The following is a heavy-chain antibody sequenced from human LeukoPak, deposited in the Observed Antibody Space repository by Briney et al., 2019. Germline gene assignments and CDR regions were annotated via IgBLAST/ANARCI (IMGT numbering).Heavy chain of an antibody. J-gene: IGHJ4*02. Sequence: GGSLRLSCAASGFTFISYAMSWVRQAPGKGPEWVSVISGSGGSTHYADSAKGRFTTSRDNSKNTLYLQMSSLRAEDTAVYYCAKESPVFDYWGQGTLVTVSS. V-gene: IGHV3-23*01. CDR2: ISGSGGST. CDR1: GFTFISYA. CDR3: AKESPVFDY.